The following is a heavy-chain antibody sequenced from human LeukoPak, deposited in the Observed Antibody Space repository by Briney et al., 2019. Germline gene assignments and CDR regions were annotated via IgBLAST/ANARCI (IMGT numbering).Heavy chain of an antibody. CDR3: AIGVVITTASDN. CDR2: INSDGSSA. D-gene: IGHD3-22*01. V-gene: IGHV3-74*01. Sequence: TGGSLRLSCAASGFTFNNYWMHWVRQAPGKGLVWVSGINSDGSSATYADSVKGRFTISRDNAKNTLYLEMNSLRAEDMAVYYCAIGVVITTASDNWGQGTLVTVSS. CDR1: GFTFNNYW. J-gene: IGHJ4*02.